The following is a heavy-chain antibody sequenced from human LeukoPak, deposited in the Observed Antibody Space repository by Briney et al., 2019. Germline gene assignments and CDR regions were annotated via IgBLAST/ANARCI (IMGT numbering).Heavy chain of an antibody. CDR1: AFTFRSYA. CDR3: AKGAASRGYTYVAN. Sequence: HPGGSLRLSCAASAFTFRSYAMIWVRQAPGKGLEWVSGISGSGGSTYCSDSAKGRFTISRDNSNNTLYLQMNSLRAEDTAVYYCAKGAASRGYTYVANWGQGTLVTVSS. V-gene: IGHV3-23*01. J-gene: IGHJ4*02. D-gene: IGHD5-18*01. CDR2: ISGSGGST.